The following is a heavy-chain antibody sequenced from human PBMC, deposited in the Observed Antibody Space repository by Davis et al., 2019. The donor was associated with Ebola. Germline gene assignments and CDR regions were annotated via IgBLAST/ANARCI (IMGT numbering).Heavy chain of an antibody. V-gene: IGHV3-30*04. D-gene: IGHD3-10*01. CDR1: GFPFSNYA. CDR2: ASHDGSTT. CDR3: AKARGRVYFDY. Sequence: GESLKISCAASGFPFSNYAMHWVRQTPDKGLEWVAVASHDGSTTYYEDSVKGRFTISRDNSKNTLYLQMNSLRAGDTAVYYCAKARGRVYFDYWGQGTLVTVSS. J-gene: IGHJ4*02.